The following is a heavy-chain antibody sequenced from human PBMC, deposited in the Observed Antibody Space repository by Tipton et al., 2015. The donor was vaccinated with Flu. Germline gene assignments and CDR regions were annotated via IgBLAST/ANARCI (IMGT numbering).Heavy chain of an antibody. J-gene: IGHJ2*01. V-gene: IGHV3-74*01. D-gene: IGHD6-19*01. CDR1: GFTFSSYW. CDR2: INSDGSIT. CDR3: AREGYSSAWNNWYFDL. Sequence: SLRLSCAASGFTFSSYWMHWVRQAPGKGLVWVSRINSDGSITTYADSVKGRFTISRDNAKNTLYLQMNTLRAGDTAVYYCAREGYSSAWNNWYFDLWGRGTLVTVSS.